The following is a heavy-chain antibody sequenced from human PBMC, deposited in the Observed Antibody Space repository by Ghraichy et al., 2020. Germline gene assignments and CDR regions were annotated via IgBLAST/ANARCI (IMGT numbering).Heavy chain of an antibody. D-gene: IGHD4-17*01. CDR3: ARGSAYGEDYFAY. Sequence: SQTLSLTCTVSDGSINNYYWSWIRKPPWRGLEWIGHIYYSGRTTYNPSLDSRVTIPVATSRTQVFLKLTSVTAADTAVYYCARGSAYGEDYFAYWGQGTLVTGST. V-gene: IGHV4-59*01. CDR2: IYYSGRT. J-gene: IGHJ4*02. CDR1: DGSINNYY.